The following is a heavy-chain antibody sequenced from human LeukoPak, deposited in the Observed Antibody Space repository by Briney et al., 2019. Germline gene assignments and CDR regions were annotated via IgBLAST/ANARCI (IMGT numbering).Heavy chain of an antibody. D-gene: IGHD4-17*01. CDR1: GGSISSGDYY. CDR2: IYYSGST. CDR3: ARVSAYGKPFDY. Sequence: TLSLTCTVSGGSISSGDYYWSWIRQPPGKGLEWIGYIYYSGSTYYNPSLKSRVTISVDTSKNQFSLKLSSVTAADTAVYYCARVSAYGKPFDYWGPGTLVTVSS. V-gene: IGHV4-30-4*08. J-gene: IGHJ4*02.